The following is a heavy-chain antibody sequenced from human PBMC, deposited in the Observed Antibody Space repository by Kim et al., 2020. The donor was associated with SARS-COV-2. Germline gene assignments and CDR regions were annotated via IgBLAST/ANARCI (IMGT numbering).Heavy chain of an antibody. CDR2: INHSGST. D-gene: IGHD3-22*01. CDR3: ARAGRRSSGYYYGY. CDR1: GGSFSGYY. Sequence: SETLSLTCAVYGGSFSGYYWSWIRQPPGKGLEWIGEINHSGSTNYNPSLKSRVTISVDTSKNQFSLKLSSVTAADTAVYYCARAGRRSSGYYYGYWGQGTLVTVSS. J-gene: IGHJ4*02. V-gene: IGHV4-34*01.